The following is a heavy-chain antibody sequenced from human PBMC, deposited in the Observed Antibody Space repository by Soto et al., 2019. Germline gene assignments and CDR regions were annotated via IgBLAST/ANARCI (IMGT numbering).Heavy chain of an antibody. CDR2: IVVGTGST. V-gene: IGHV1-58*01. CDR3: YSMDV. Sequence: PSVTVSCKASGITFRRTAVQWMRQARGQRLEWIGRIVVGTGSTTYAQIVQERIAITRDMSTNTAYMELSGLRPEDTAIYYYYSMDVWGKGTTVTVSS. J-gene: IGHJ6*04. CDR1: GITFRRTA.